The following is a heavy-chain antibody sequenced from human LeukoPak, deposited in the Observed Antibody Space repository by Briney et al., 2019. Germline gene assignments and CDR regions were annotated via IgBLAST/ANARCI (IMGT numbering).Heavy chain of an antibody. CDR2: IYHTGST. V-gene: IGHV4-59*02. CDR3: ARERTYYDFWSGTRGPFDP. J-gene: IGHJ5*02. Sequence: SETLSLTCTISGGSVSDYYWSWIRQSPGKGLEWIGYIYHTGSTYYNPSLKSRVTISVDTSKNQFSLKLSSVTAADTAVYYCARERTYYDFWSGTRGPFDPWGQGTLVTVSS. CDR1: GGSVSDYY. D-gene: IGHD3-3*01.